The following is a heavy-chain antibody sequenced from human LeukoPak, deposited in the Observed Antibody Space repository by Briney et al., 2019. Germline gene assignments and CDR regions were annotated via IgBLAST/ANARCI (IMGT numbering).Heavy chain of an antibody. CDR2: IIPIFGTA. Sequence: SVKVSCKASGYTFTSYGISWVRQAPGQGLEWMGGIIPIFGTANYAQKFQGRVTITADESTSTAYMELSSLRSEDTAVYYCARPTVRYNWNFAFDIWGQGTMVTVSS. J-gene: IGHJ3*02. D-gene: IGHD1-1*01. V-gene: IGHV1-69*13. CDR3: ARPTVRYNWNFAFDI. CDR1: GYTFTSYG.